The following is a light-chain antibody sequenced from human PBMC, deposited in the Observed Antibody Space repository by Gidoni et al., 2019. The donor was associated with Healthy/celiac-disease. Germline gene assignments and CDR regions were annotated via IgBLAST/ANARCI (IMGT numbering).Light chain of an antibody. J-gene: IGKJ1*01. CDR3: MQALQRGT. V-gene: IGKV2-28*01. Sequence: IVMTQSPLSLPVTPGEPAAIPCRSSQSLLHSNGYNYLDWYLQKPGQSPQLLIYLGSNRASGVPDRFSGSGSGTDFTLKISRVEAEDVGVYYCMQALQRGTFGQGTKVEIK. CDR1: QSLLHSNGYNY. CDR2: LGS.